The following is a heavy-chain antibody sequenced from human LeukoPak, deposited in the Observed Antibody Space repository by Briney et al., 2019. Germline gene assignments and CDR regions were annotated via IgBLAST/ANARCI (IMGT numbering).Heavy chain of an antibody. D-gene: IGHD6-19*01. CDR1: GFTFSSYG. CDR3: ATVVEYSSGWSSFDY. Sequence: PGGPLRLSCAASGFTFSSYGMHWVRQAPGKGLEWVAFIRYDGSNKYYADSVKGRFTISRDNSKNTLYLQMNSLRAEDTAVYYCATVVEYSSGWSSFDYWGQGTLVTVSS. CDR2: IRYDGSNK. V-gene: IGHV3-30*02. J-gene: IGHJ4*02.